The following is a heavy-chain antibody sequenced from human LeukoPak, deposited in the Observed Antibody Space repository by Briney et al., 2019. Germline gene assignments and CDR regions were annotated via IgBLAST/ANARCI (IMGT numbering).Heavy chain of an antibody. CDR2: ISWSSGSI. CDR3: AKDLDWELRAFDI. D-gene: IGHD1-26*01. Sequence: PGRSLRLSCAASGFTFDDYAMHWVRQAPGKGLEWVSGISWSSGSIGYADSVKGRFTISRDNAKNSLYLQMNSLRAEDTALYYCAKDLDWELRAFDIWGQGTMVTVSS. V-gene: IGHV3-9*01. J-gene: IGHJ3*02. CDR1: GFTFDDYA.